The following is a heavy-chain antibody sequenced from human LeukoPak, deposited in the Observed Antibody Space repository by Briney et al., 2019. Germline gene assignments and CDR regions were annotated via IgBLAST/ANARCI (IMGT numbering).Heavy chain of an antibody. J-gene: IGHJ3*02. D-gene: IGHD2-15*01. V-gene: IGHV1-8*03. CDR3: ARGAGYCSGGSCYSI. CDR1: GYTFTGYY. Sequence: ASVKVSCKASGYTFTGYYMHWVRQATGQGLEWMGWMNPNSGNTGYAQKFQGRVTITRNTSISTAYMGLSSLSSVDTAVYYCARGAGYCSGGSCYSIWGQGTMVTVSS. CDR2: MNPNSGNT.